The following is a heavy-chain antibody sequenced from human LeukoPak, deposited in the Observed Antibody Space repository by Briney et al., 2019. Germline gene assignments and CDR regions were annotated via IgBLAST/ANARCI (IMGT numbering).Heavy chain of an antibody. V-gene: IGHV3-33*01. D-gene: IGHD6-13*01. CDR2: VWYDGNNK. J-gene: IGHJ4*02. CDR3: ARGSGAAAGAFDY. Sequence: AGRSLRLSCAASGFTFRSYGMHWVRQAPGKGLEWMAIVWYDGNNKYYADSVKGRFTVSRDNSKDTVSLQLNSLRAEDTAVYYCARGSGAAAGAFDYWGQGTLVTVPS. CDR1: GFTFRSYG.